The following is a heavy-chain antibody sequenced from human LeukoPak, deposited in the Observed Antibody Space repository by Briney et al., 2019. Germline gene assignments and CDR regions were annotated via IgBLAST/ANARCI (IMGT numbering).Heavy chain of an antibody. V-gene: IGHV3-23*01. D-gene: IGHD3-22*01. CDR1: GFTFSSYG. J-gene: IGHJ4*02. Sequence: GGTLRLSCAASGFTFSSYGMSWVRQAPGKGLEWVSAISGSGGSTYYADSVKGRFTISRDNSKNTLYLQMNSLRAEDTAVYYCAKAAIFHQWLYEIDYWGQGTLVTVSS. CDR3: AKAAIFHQWLYEIDY. CDR2: ISGSGGST.